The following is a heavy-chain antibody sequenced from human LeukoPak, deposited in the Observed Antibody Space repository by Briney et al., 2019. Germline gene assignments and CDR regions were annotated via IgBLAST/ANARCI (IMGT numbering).Heavy chain of an antibody. CDR3: ARGRNYYDSSGYYYESAFDI. V-gene: IGHV4-4*07. CDR1: GGSISSYY. CDR2: IYTSGST. D-gene: IGHD3-22*01. J-gene: IGHJ3*02. Sequence: SETLSLTCTVSGGSISSYYWRWMRQPAGKGVEWIGRIYTSGSTNYNPSLKSRVTMSVDTSKNQFSLKLSSVTAADTAVYYCARGRNYYDSSGYYYESAFDIWGQGTMVTVSS.